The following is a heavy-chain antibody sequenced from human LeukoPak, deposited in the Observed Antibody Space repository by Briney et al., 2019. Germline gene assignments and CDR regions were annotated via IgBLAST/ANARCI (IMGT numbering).Heavy chain of an antibody. V-gene: IGHV3-23*01. CDR2: ISGSGDST. D-gene: IGHD4-17*01. Sequence: GGSLRLSCAASGFTFRSSAMSWVRQAPGKGLEWVSAISGSGDSTYYADSVKGRFTISRDNAKNSLYLQMNSLRDEDTAVYYCARDAESEKYGDFPDAFDIWGQGTMVTVSS. J-gene: IGHJ3*02. CDR1: GFTFRSSA. CDR3: ARDAESEKYGDFPDAFDI.